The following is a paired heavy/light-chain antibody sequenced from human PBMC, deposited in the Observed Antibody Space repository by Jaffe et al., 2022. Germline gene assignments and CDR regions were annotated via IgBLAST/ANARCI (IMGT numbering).Light chain of an antibody. V-gene: IGKV1-33*01. CDR3: QQYDNLPIT. CDR1: QDIRRY. Sequence: DTQMTQSPSSLSVSLGDRVTITCQASQDIRRYLNWYQQKPGKGPDLLIYDVSNLSTGVSSRFTGSGGGTDFTLTISSLHPEDIATYYCQQYDNLPITFGQGTRLDIK. J-gene: IGKJ5*01. CDR2: DVS.
Heavy chain of an antibody. J-gene: IGHJ3*01. Sequence: EVQLEESGGGLVQPGRSLRLSCLGSGFPTGGLSIGDYTMNWVRQAPGKGLEWLGFIRTNAYGGTTEYAASVQGRFTISRDDSKSTVYLQMDALKTEDTAMYYCARDPFVAVMGRTGSFDVWGQGTTVTVSS. V-gene: IGHV3-49*04. CDR1: GFPTGGLSIGDYT. CDR2: IRTNAYGGTT. D-gene: IGHD2-21*01. CDR3: ARDPFVAVMGRTGSFDV.